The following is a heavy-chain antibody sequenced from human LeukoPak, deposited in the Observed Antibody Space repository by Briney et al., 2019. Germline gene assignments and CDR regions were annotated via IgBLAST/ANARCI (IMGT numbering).Heavy chain of an antibody. V-gene: IGHV4-30-2*01. CDR2: IYHSGST. D-gene: IGHD1-26*01. CDR1: GGSISSGGYY. CDR3: ARAGVRYSGSPFDY. Sequence: SETLSLTCTVSGGSISSGGYYWSWIRQPPGKGLEWIGYIYHSGSTYYNPSLKSRVTISVDTSKNRFSLKLSSVTAADTAVYYCARAGVRYSGSPFDYWGQGTLVTVSS. J-gene: IGHJ4*02.